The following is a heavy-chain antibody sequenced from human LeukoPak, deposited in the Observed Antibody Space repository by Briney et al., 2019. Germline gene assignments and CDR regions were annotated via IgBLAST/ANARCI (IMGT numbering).Heavy chain of an antibody. D-gene: IGHD6-19*01. J-gene: IGHJ4*02. CDR2: INPNSGGT. CDR1: GYIFTGYY. V-gene: IGHV1-2*02. CDR3: ARAGLYSSRPFDY. Sequence: GASVKVSCKASGYIFTGYYMHWVRQAPGQGLEWMGWINPNSGGTNYAQKCQGRVTMTRDTSITTAYMELSRLRSDDTAVYYCARAGLYSSRPFDYWGQGTLVTVSS.